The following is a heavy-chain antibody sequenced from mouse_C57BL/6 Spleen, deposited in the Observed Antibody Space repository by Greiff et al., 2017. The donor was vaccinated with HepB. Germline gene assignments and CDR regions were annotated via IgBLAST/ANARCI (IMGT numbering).Heavy chain of an antibody. V-gene: IGHV7-3*01. CDR2: IRNKANGYTT. CDR1: GFTFTDYY. CDR3: AKSYYAMDY. Sequence: EVKLVESGGGLVQPGGSLSLSCAASGFTFTDYYMSWVRQPPGKALEWLGFIRNKANGYTTEYSASVKGRFTISRDNSQSILYLQMNALRAEDSATYYCAKSYYAMDYWGQGTSVTVSS. J-gene: IGHJ4*01.